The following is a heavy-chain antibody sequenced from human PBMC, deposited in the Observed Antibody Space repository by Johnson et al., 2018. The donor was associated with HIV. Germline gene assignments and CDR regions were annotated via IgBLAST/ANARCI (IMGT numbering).Heavy chain of an antibody. J-gene: IGHJ1*01. D-gene: IGHD3-16*02. CDR1: GFTFDDYG. Sequence: QVQLVESGGGVVRPGGSLRLSCAASGFTFDDYGMSWVRQAPGKGLEWVAVISYDGSNKYYADSVKGRFTISRDNSKNTLYLQMNSLRAEDTAVYYCARDRVITFGGVIGLRWAMWG. CDR2: ISYDGSNK. V-gene: IGHV3-30*03. CDR3: ARDRVITFGGVIGLRWAM.